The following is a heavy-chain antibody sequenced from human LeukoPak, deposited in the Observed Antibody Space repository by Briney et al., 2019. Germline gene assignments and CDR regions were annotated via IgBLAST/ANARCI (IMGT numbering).Heavy chain of an antibody. CDR2: IIPIFGTA. CDR3: ARDRGLYGDYVTDAFDI. Sequence: ASVKVSCKASGGTFSSYAISWVRQAPGQGLEWMGVIIPIFGTANYAQKFQGRVTITADESTSTAYMELSSLRSEDTAVYYCARDRGLYGDYVTDAFDIWGQGTMVTVSS. CDR1: GGTFSSYA. V-gene: IGHV1-69*13. D-gene: IGHD4-17*01. J-gene: IGHJ3*02.